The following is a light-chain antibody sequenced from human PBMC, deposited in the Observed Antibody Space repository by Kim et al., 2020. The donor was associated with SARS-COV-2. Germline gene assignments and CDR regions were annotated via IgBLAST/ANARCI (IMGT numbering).Light chain of an antibody. CDR1: QSVSSN. CDR3: QQYNNWPPLT. CDR2: GAS. V-gene: IGKV3-15*01. Sequence: EIVMTQSPATLSVSPGERATLSCRASQSVSSNLAWYQQKPGQAPRLLIYGASTRATGIPARFSGSGSGTEFTLTIGSLQSEDFAVYYCQQYNNWPPLTFGQGTKLEI. J-gene: IGKJ2*01.